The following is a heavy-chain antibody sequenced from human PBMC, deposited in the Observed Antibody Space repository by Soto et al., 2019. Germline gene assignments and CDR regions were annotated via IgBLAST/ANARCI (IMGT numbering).Heavy chain of an antibody. J-gene: IGHJ4*02. D-gene: IGHD2-2*01. CDR1: GFTFSSYA. Sequence: GGSLRLSCAASGFTFSSYAMSWVRQAPGKGLEWVSAISGSGGSTYYADSVKGRFTISRDNSKNTLYLQMNSLRAEDTAVYYCAKGRSLYCSSTSCYHRYSSGWSFDYWGQGTLVTVSS. CDR3: AKGRSLYCSSTSCYHRYSSGWSFDY. V-gene: IGHV3-23*01. CDR2: ISGSGGST.